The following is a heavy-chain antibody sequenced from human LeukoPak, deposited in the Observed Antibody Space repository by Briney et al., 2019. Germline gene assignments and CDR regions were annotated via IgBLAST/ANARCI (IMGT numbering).Heavy chain of an antibody. D-gene: IGHD3/OR15-3a*01. CDR1: GFSISSGYH. CDR3: ARQDWTFDY. CDR2: IYRSGST. V-gene: IGHV4-38-2*01. J-gene: IGHJ4*01. Sequence: SETLSLTCAVSGFSISSGYHWGWIRQPPGKGLEWIVSIYRSGSTYYNPSLKSRVTISVDTSKNQFSLELSSVTAADTAVYYCARQDWTFDYWGQEPWSPSPQ.